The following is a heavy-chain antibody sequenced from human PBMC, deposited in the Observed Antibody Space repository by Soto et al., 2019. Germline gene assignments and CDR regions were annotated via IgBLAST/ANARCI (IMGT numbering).Heavy chain of an antibody. Sequence: QVQLQESGPGLVKPSETLSLTCTVSGGSISSYYWSWIRQPPGKGLEWIGYIYYSGSTNYNPSLKSRVTISVDTSKNPFSLKLSSVTAADTAVYYCARDRELNDYGDYVPRSYWYFDLWGRGTLVTVSS. J-gene: IGHJ2*01. CDR3: ARDRELNDYGDYVPRSYWYFDL. CDR2: IYYSGST. D-gene: IGHD4-17*01. CDR1: GGSISSYY. V-gene: IGHV4-59*01.